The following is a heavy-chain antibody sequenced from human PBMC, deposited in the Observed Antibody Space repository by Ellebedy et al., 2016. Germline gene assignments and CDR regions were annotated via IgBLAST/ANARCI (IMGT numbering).Heavy chain of an antibody. J-gene: IGHJ4*02. Sequence: GGSLRLXXAASGFTFSSYAMSWVRQAPGKGLEWVSVISGSGGSTYYADSVKGRFTISRDNSKNTLYLQMSNLRGEDTAVYYCRQGHYADYWGQGTLVTVSS. D-gene: IGHD2-2*01. CDR2: ISGSGGST. V-gene: IGHV3-23*01. CDR1: GFTFSSYA. CDR3: RQGHYADY.